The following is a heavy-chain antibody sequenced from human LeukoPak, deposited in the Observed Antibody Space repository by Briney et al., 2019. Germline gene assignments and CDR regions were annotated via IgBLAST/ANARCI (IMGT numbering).Heavy chain of an antibody. J-gene: IGHJ4*02. V-gene: IGHV4-61*02. CDR1: GGSISSGIYY. CDR2: VYTSGGT. D-gene: IGHD1-26*01. Sequence: SETLSLTCTVSGGSISSGIYYWTWIRQPAGKGLEWIGRVYTSGGTNYNPSLKSRVTISVDTSKNQFSLQLSSVAAADTAVYFCARDRSGSYFDYWGQGTLVTVSS. CDR3: ARDRSGSYFDY.